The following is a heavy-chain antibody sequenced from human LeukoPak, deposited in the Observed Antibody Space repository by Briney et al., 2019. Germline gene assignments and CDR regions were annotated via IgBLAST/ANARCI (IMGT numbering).Heavy chain of an antibody. CDR1: GFTFSSYS. D-gene: IGHD3-10*01. J-gene: IGHJ3*02. CDR3: ARDHLYGSGQSTPNAFDI. V-gene: IGHV3-48*04. Sequence: GGSLRLSCAASGFTFSSYSMNWVRQAPGKGLEWVSYISSSSSTIYYADSVKGRFTISRDNAKNSLYLQMNSLRAEDTAVYYCARDHLYGSGQSTPNAFDIWGQGTMVTVSS. CDR2: ISSSSSTI.